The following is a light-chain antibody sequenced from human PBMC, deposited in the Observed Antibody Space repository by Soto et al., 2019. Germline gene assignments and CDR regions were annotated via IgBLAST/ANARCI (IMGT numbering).Light chain of an antibody. CDR1: QSINW. CDR2: EAS. CDR3: QHYDTYSPMWT. V-gene: IGKV1-5*03. J-gene: IGKJ1*01. Sequence: STPSASVGDRIPITCRATQSINWLDWYQQKPGKAPKLLIFEASRLESGVPSRFSGSGSGTEFTLTIGSLQPDDFGTYYCQHYDTYSPMWTFGQGTKVDIK.